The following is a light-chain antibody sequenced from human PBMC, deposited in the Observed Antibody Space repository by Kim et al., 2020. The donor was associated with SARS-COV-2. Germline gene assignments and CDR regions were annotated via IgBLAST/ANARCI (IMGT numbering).Light chain of an antibody. CDR2: GKN. V-gene: IGLV3-19*02. J-gene: IGLJ3*02. CDR3: NSWDSSVNHPV. CDR1: SLRSFY. Sequence: SSELTQDPAVSVALGQTVNITCQGDSLRSFYASWHQQKPGQAPVRVMYGKNNRPLGIPDRFSGSSSGNTGSLTITGAQAEDEADYYCNSWDSSVNHPVFGGGTQLTVL.